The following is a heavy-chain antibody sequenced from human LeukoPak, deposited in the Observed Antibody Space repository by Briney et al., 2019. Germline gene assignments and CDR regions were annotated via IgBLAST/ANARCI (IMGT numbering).Heavy chain of an antibody. CDR1: GGTFSSYA. Sequence: ASVKVSCKASGGTFSSYAISWVRQAPGQGLEWMGGIIPIFGTANYAQKFHGRVTITADESTSTAYMELSSLRSEDTAVYYCARSRDGYNCDYWGQGTLVTVSS. V-gene: IGHV1-69*13. J-gene: IGHJ4*02. CDR2: IIPIFGTA. CDR3: ARSRDGYNCDY. D-gene: IGHD5-24*01.